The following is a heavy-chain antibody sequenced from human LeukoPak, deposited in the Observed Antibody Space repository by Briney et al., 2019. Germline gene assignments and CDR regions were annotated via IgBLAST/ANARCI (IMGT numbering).Heavy chain of an antibody. Sequence: GGSLRLSCAASGFTFDDYGMGWVRQAPGKGLEWVSGINWNGGSTGSADSVKGRFTISRDNAKNSLYLQTNSLRAEDTALYYCARVLAVEIAARHGWFDPWGQGTLVTVSS. CDR3: ARVLAVEIAARHGWFDP. CDR1: GFTFDDYG. J-gene: IGHJ5*02. CDR2: INWNGGST. V-gene: IGHV3-20*04. D-gene: IGHD6-6*01.